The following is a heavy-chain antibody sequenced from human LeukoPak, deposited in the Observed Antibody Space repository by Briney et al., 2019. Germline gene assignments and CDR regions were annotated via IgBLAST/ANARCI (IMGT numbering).Heavy chain of an antibody. CDR1: GYSISSGYY. Sequence: PSETLSLTCTVSGYSISSGYYWGWIRQPPGKGLEWIGSIYHSGSTYYNPSLKSRVTISVDTSKNQFSLKLSSVTAADTAVYYCARYLITIFEVVYWYNWCAPWGQGTLVSVSS. J-gene: IGHJ5*02. CDR2: IYHSGST. D-gene: IGHD3-3*01. CDR3: ARYLITIFEVVYWYNWCAP. V-gene: IGHV4-38-2*02.